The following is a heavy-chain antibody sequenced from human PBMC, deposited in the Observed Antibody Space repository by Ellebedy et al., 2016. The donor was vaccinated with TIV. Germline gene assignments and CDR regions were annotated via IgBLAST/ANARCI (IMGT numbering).Heavy chain of an antibody. CDR2: ISGSGGST. CDR1: GFTFSSYA. V-gene: IGHV3-23*01. J-gene: IGHJ1*01. Sequence: GESLKISXAASGFTFSSYAMSWVRQAPGKGLEWVSAISGSGGSTYYADSVKGRFTISRDNSKNTLYLQMNSLRDEDTAIYYCAKDHDCSSTGCYPEYFQHWGQGTLVTVSS. D-gene: IGHD2-2*01. CDR3: AKDHDCSSTGCYPEYFQH.